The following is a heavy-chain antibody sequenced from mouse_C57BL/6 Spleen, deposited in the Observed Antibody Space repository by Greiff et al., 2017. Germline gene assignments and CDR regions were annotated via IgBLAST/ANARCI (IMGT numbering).Heavy chain of an antibody. CDR2: INYDGSST. V-gene: IGHV5-16*01. J-gene: IGHJ1*03. D-gene: IGHD1-1*01. Sequence: EVKLVESEGGLVQPGSSMKLSCTASGFTFSDYYMAWVRQVPEKGLEWVANINYDGSSTYYLDSLKSRFIISRDNAKNILYLQMSSLKSEDTATYYCAREDYYGSRTWYFDVWGTGTTVTVSS. CDR1: GFTFSDYY. CDR3: AREDYYGSRTWYFDV.